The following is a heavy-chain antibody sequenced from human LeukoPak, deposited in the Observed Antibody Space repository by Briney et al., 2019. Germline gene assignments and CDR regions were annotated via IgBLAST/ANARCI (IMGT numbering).Heavy chain of an antibody. V-gene: IGHV4-4*09. J-gene: IGHJ3*02. CDR3: ARLHNGRHAFDI. CDR2: IYTSGSA. Sequence: PSETLSLTSTVSVGSISSYYWSWIRQRPGKGREWIGYIYTSGSANSNPSLKSRDTISVDTSKNQCSLKLSSVTAADTAVYYCARLHNGRHAFDIWGQGTMVTVSS. D-gene: IGHD2-8*01. CDR1: VGSISSYY.